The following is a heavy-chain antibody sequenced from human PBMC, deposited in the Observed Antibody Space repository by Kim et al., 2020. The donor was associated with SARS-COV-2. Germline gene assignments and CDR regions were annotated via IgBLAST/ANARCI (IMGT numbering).Heavy chain of an antibody. V-gene: IGHV5-51*01. D-gene: IGHD2-8*01. J-gene: IGHJ4*02. CDR2: AP. CDR3: AKINGGAGVY. Sequence: APRYSPSLQGQVTISADKSISTAYLQWSSLKASDTAMYYCAKINGGAGVYWGQGTLVTVSS.